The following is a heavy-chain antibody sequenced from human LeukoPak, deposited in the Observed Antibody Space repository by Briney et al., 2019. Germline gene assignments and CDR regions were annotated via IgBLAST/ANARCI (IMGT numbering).Heavy chain of an antibody. CDR3: REYSAGYLLDY. CDR2: ISSSGNT. V-gene: IGHV4-39*01. Sequence: SETLSLTCTVSGDSISSSSYYWGWIRQPPGKGLEYIGSISSSGNTYYNPSLESRVTVSIDTSKNQFSLKLRSVTAADTAVYYCREYSAGYLLDYWDQGTLVTVSS. D-gene: IGHD5-18*01. CDR1: GDSISSSSYY. J-gene: IGHJ4*02.